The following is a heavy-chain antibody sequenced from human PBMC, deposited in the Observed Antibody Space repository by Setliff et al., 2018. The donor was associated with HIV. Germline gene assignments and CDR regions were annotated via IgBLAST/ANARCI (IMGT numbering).Heavy chain of an antibody. Sequence: SVKVSCKASGYTFTRYGISWVRQAPGQGLEWMGGIIPIFGTANYAQKFQGRVTITADESTSTAYMELSSLRSEDTAVYYCARAGYSSGWYSAWGQGTLVTVSS. J-gene: IGHJ5*02. CDR3: ARAGYSSGWYSA. D-gene: IGHD6-19*01. CDR1: GYTFTRYG. CDR2: IIPIFGTA. V-gene: IGHV1-69*13.